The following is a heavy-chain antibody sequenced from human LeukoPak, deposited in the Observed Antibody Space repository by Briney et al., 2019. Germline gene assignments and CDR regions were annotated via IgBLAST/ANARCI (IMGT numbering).Heavy chain of an antibody. J-gene: IGHJ4*02. CDR3: ARDQGLLVVAGRFGY. D-gene: IGHD6-19*01. CDR1: GFTFSSYS. V-gene: IGHV3-21*01. Sequence: GGSLRLSCAASGFTFSSYSMDWVRQAPGKGLEWVSSISSSNSYIYNADSVKGRFTISRDNAKNSLYLQMNSLRAEDTAVYYCARDQGLLVVAGRFGYWGQGTLVTVSS. CDR2: ISSSNSYI.